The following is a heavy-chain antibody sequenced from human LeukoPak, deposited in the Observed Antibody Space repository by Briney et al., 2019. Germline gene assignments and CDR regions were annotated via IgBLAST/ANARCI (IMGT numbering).Heavy chain of an antibody. J-gene: IGHJ3*02. V-gene: IGHV4-30-4*08. CDR2: IYYSGST. D-gene: IGHD3-16*02. CDR1: GGSFSGYY. Sequence: SETLSLTCAVYGGSFSGYYWSWIRQPPGKGLEWIGYIYYSGSTYYNPSLKSRVTISVDTSKNQFSLKLSSVTAADTAVYYCARVNSIMITFGGVIANALDIWGQGTMVTVSS. CDR3: ARVNSIMITFGGVIANALDI.